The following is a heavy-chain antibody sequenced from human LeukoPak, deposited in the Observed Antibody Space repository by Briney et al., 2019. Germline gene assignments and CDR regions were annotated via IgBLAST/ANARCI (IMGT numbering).Heavy chain of an antibody. CDR2: IIPIFGTA. Sequence: ASVKVSCKASGGTFSSYAISWVRQAPGQGHEWMGGIIPIFGTANYAQKFQGRVTITADESTSTAYMELSSLRSEDTAVYYCAREAAAAGFDYWGQGTLVTVSS. V-gene: IGHV1-69*13. CDR3: AREAAAAGFDY. D-gene: IGHD6-13*01. J-gene: IGHJ4*02. CDR1: GGTFSSYA.